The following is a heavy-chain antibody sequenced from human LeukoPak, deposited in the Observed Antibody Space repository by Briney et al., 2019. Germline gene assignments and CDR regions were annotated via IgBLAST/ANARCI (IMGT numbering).Heavy chain of an antibody. CDR2: ISYDGSNK. CDR3: ARQRSEYQLLFDY. V-gene: IGHV3-30*03. D-gene: IGHD2-2*01. CDR1: GFTFSSYG. Sequence: GRSLRLSCAASGFTFSSYGMHWVRQAPGKGLEWVAVISYDGSNKYYADSVKGRFTTSRDNSKNTLYLQMNSLRAEDTAVYYCARQRSEYQLLFDYWGQGTLVTVSS. J-gene: IGHJ4*02.